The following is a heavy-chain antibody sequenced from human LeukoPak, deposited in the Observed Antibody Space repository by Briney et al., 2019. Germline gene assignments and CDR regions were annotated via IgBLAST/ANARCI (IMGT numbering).Heavy chain of an antibody. CDR1: VFTLSDYY. V-gene: IGHV3-11*01. CDR3: ARTSYLYWYFYL. D-gene: IGHD1-26*01. J-gene: IGHJ2*01. CDR2: ISSSGSTI. Sequence: GGSLRLSRAASVFTLSDYYMSWIPEAPGEGREWGSYISSSGSTIYYADSVKGRFTISRYNAKNSLCLQMNTLRAEDTAVYYCARTSYLYWYFYLGGRGTLVTVSS.